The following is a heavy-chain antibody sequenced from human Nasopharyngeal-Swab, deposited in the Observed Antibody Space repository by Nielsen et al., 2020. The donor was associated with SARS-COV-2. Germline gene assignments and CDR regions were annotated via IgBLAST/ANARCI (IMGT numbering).Heavy chain of an antibody. J-gene: IGHJ4*02. V-gene: IGHV3-7*01. CDR3: ARDSHLGGFDH. Sequence: GGSLRLSCEASVFTFNNYGMHWVRQAPGKGLEWVANIKQDGSAIYYADSMKGRFTISRDNAKSLLYLQMNSLRGEDTAVYYCARDSHLGGFDHWGQGSLVTVSS. D-gene: IGHD3-16*01. CDR1: VFTFNNYG. CDR2: IKQDGSAI.